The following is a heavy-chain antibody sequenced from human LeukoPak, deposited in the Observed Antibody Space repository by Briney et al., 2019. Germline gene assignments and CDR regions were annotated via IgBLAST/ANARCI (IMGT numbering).Heavy chain of an antibody. CDR1: GFTFSDYY. CDR2: ICSSGSTI. CDR3: ARDPTEMATAYFDY. J-gene: IGHJ4*02. V-gene: IGHV3-11*04. Sequence: GGSLRLSCAASGFTFSDYYMSWIRQAPGKGLEWVSYICSSGSTIYYADSVKGRFTISRDNAKNSLYLQMNSLRAEDTAVYYCARDPTEMATAYFDYWGQGTLVTVSS. D-gene: IGHD5-24*01.